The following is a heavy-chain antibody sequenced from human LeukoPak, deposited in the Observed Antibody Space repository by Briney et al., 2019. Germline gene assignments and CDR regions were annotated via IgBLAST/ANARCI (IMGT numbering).Heavy chain of an antibody. CDR3: ARGPSWGSIVVVPAASTKGHDDY. D-gene: IGHD2-2*01. V-gene: IGHV4-30-4*08. J-gene: IGHJ4*02. CDR1: GGSISSDYYY. CDR2: IYYSGSS. Sequence: ASETLSLTCVVSGGSISSDYYYWSWIRQPPGKGLEYIGYIYYSGSSYSNPSLKSRITMSMDTSKNHFSLKLSSVTAADTAVYYCARGPSWGSIVVVPAASTKGHDDYWGQGTLVTVSS.